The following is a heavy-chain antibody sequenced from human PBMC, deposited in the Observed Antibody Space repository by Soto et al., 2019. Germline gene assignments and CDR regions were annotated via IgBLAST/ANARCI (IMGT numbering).Heavy chain of an antibody. CDR2: IYYSGST. V-gene: IGHV4-30-4*01. CDR1: GGSISSGDYY. Sequence: PSETVSLTCTVSGGSISSGDYYWSWIRQPPGKGLEWIGYIYYSGSTYYNPSLKSRVTISVDTSKNQFSLKLSSVTAADTAVYYCARGGETYYYDSSGYYEDYWGQGTLVTVSS. CDR3: ARGGETYYYDSSGYYEDY. D-gene: IGHD3-22*01. J-gene: IGHJ4*02.